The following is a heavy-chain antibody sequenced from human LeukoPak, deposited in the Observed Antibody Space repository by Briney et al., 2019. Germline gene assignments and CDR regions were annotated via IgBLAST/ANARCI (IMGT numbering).Heavy chain of an antibody. V-gene: IGHV4-4*07. CDR3: ARWCSSTSCYSTRRAFDI. J-gene: IGHJ3*02. CDR2: IYTSGST. D-gene: IGHD2-2*02. Sequence: SETLSLTCTVPGGSISSYYWSWIRQPAGKGLEWIGRIYTSGSTNYNPSLKSRVTMSVDTSKNQFSLKLSSVTAADTAVYYCARWCSSTSCYSTRRAFDIWGQGTMVTVSS. CDR1: GGSISSYY.